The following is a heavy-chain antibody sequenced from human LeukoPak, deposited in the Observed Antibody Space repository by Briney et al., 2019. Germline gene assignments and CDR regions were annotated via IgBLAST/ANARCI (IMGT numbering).Heavy chain of an antibody. CDR3: ARHGMPPYYYGMDV. D-gene: IGHD1-26*01. J-gene: IGHJ6*02. V-gene: IGHV4-34*01. CDR1: GGSFTGFY. CDR2: INHSRRT. Sequence: SETLSLTCAVRGGSFTGFYWIWIRQPPGKGLEWIGEINHSRRTSYNPSLKSRVTISVDTSKNQFSLKLSSVTAADTAVYYCARHGMPPYYYGMDVWGQGTTVTVSS.